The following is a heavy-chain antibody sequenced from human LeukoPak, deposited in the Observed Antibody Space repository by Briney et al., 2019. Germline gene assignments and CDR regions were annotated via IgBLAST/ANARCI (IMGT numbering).Heavy chain of an antibody. Sequence: SETLSLTCTVSGGSISSGSYCWSWIRQPAGKGLEWIGRIYTSGSTNYNPSLKSRVTISVDTSKNQFSLKLSSVTAADTAVYYCVSHGVYGDDTEADYWGQGTLATVSS. D-gene: IGHD4/OR15-4a*01. CDR3: VSHGVYGDDTEADY. CDR1: GGSISSGSYC. J-gene: IGHJ4*02. V-gene: IGHV4-61*02. CDR2: IYTSGST.